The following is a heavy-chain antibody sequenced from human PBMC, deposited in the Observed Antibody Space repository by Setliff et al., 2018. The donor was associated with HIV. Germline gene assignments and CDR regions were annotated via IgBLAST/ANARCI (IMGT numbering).Heavy chain of an antibody. V-gene: IGHV4-31*03. CDR1: GGSISSGGYY. CDR2: IYYSGST. D-gene: IGHD3-10*01. J-gene: IGHJ4*02. Sequence: SETLSLTCTVSGGSISSGGYYWSWTRQHPGKGLEWIGYIYYSGSTYYNPSLKSRVTISVDTSKNQFSLKLSSVTAADTAVYYCATSPAGEILGSRPFYFDYWGQGTLVTVSS. CDR3: ATSPAGEILGSRPFYFDY.